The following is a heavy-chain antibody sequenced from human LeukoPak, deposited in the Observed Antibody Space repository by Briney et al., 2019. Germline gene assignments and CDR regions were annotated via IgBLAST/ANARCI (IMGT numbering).Heavy chain of an antibody. V-gene: IGHV3-21*04. CDR1: GFTFSPYN. Sequence: GGSLRLSCAASGFTFSPYNMNWVRQAPGKGLEWVSSISSTSSYIYYADSVKGRFTISRDNAKNSLYLQMNSLRAQDTATYYCARDEHTGYYSCGMAVGGQGTTVTVYS. D-gene: IGHD1/OR15-1a*01. J-gene: IGHJ6*01. CDR3: ARDEHTGYYSCGMAV. CDR2: ISSTSSYI.